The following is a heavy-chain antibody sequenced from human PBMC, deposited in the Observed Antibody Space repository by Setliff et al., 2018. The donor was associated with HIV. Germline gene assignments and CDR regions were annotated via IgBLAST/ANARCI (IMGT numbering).Heavy chain of an antibody. Sequence: SVKVSCKASGFTFNHYALSWVRQAPGQRPEWMGGTNPQSAIANYAQRFQGRVTITADHSTTTTYMELTSLRADATAVYYCVRVGPWYYARSGYLASWDYWGQGTLVTVSS. CDR1: GFTFNHYA. J-gene: IGHJ4*02. CDR3: VRVGPWYYARSGYLASWDY. D-gene: IGHD3-22*01. CDR2: TNPQSAIA. V-gene: IGHV1-69*10.